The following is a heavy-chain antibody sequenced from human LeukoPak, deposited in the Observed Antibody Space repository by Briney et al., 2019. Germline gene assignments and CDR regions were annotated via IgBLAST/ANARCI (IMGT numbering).Heavy chain of an antibody. CDR3: ARGIAVPGATYPAFYGMDV. V-gene: IGHV4-34*01. Sequence: SETLSLTCGVYGESFSGYYSTWLRQAPGKGLEWIGEFNPSGSTNYTPSLQSRVTISVDTSKRHFSLKLSSLTAADTAVYYCARGIAVPGATYPAFYGMDVWGQGTTVTVSS. J-gene: IGHJ6*02. D-gene: IGHD6-13*01. CDR2: FNPSGST. CDR1: GESFSGYY.